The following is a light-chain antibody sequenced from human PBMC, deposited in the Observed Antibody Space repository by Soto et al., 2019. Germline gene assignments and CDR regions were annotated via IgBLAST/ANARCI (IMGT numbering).Light chain of an antibody. Sequence: QSALTQPPSASGSPGQSVTISCTGTSSDVGGYNYGSWYQQHPGKAPKLIIYEVYKRPSGVPDRFSGSKSGNTAALTVSGLQAEDEADYYCSSYVGTNSYVFGTGTKLTVL. V-gene: IGLV2-8*01. CDR2: EVY. CDR1: SSDVGGYNY. J-gene: IGLJ1*01. CDR3: SSYVGTNSYV.